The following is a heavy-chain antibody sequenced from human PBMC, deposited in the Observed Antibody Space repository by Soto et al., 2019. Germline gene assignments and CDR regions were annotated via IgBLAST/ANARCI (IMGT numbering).Heavy chain of an antibody. CDR2: IYSGGST. D-gene: IGHD3-3*01. CDR3: ARDLEWLLPHSYYYGMDV. Sequence: GGSLSLACATACFAVASNYMSWVPQAPGKGLEWVSVIYSGGSTYYADSVKGRFTISRDNSKNTLYLQMNSLRAEDTAVYYCARDLEWLLPHSYYYGMDVWGQGT. V-gene: IGHV3-66*01. J-gene: IGHJ6*02. CDR1: CFAVASNY.